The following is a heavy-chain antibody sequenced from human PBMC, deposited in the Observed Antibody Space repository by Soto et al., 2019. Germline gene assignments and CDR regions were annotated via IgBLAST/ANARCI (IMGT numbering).Heavy chain of an antibody. J-gene: IGHJ4*02. CDR1: GFTFSDYY. D-gene: IGHD5-12*01. CDR3: ARSLRGYSGYSGY. V-gene: IGHV3-11*05. CDR2: ISSSGSDT. Sequence: QVQLVESGGGLVKPGGCLRLSCAASGFTFSDYYMSWIRQAPGKGLEWVSYISSSGSDTNYADSVKGRFTVSRDNAKNSLYLHMNSLRAEDTAVYYCARSLRGYSGYSGYWGQGPLVTVS.